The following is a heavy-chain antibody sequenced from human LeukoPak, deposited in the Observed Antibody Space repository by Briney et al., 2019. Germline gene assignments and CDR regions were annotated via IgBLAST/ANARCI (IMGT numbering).Heavy chain of an antibody. V-gene: IGHV1-69*13. CDR2: IIPIFGTA. Sequence: ASVKVSCKASGGTFSSYAISWVRQAPGQGLGWMGGIIPIFGTANYAQKFQGRVTITADESTSTAYMELSSLRSEDTAVYYCASPGIQLWPHYYYYGMDVWGQGTTVTVSS. CDR3: ASPGIQLWPHYYYYGMDV. CDR1: GGTFSSYA. D-gene: IGHD5-18*01. J-gene: IGHJ6*02.